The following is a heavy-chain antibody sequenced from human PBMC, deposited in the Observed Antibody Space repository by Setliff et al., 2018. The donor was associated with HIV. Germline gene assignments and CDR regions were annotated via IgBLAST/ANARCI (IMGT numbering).Heavy chain of an antibody. CDR3: AGRSGWSLDY. CDR1: GDSISSYY. V-gene: IGHV4-59*12. D-gene: IGHD6-19*01. CDR2: IYYTGAT. J-gene: IGHJ4*02. Sequence: SETLSLTCTVSGDSISSYYWTWIRQSPAKGLEWIGYIYYTGATNYNPSLKSRLAISLDTSKRQFSLILNSVTAADTAMYYCAGRSGWSLDYWGQGTLVTVSS.